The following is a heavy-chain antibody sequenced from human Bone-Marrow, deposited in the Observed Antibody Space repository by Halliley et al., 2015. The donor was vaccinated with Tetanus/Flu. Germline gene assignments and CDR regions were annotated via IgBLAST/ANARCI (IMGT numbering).Heavy chain of an antibody. V-gene: IGHV4-59*01. J-gene: IGHJ5*02. CDR2: YSSVTS. Sequence: YSSVTSNYNPSLKGRVTISIDSSRNQFPLKMTSVTTADTGVYYCAGSYSSPYSGWFDPWGQGTLVPVSS. D-gene: IGHD6-13*01. CDR3: AGSYSSPYSGWFDP.